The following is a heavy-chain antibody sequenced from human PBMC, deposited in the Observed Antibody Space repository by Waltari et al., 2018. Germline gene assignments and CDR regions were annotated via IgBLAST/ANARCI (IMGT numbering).Heavy chain of an antibody. CDR1: GYTFTSYA. Sequence: QVQLVQSGAEVKKPGASVKVSCKASGYTFTSYAMHWVRQAPGQRLEWMGWINAGNGNTKYSQKFQGRVTITRDTSASTAYMELSSLRSEDTAVYYCARDSASIWSYSSSSVFDYWGQGTLVTVSS. CDR2: INAGNGNT. J-gene: IGHJ4*02. D-gene: IGHD6-6*01. CDR3: ARDSASIWSYSSSSVFDY. V-gene: IGHV1-3*01.